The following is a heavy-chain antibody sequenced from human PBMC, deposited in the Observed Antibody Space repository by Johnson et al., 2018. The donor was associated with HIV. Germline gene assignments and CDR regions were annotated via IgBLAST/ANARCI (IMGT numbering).Heavy chain of an antibody. J-gene: IGHJ3*02. CDR3: AKSRAPSRGGAFDI. Sequence: QLVESGGGVVRPGGSLRLSCAASGISFDDYGMSWVRQAPGKGLEWVSGINWNGGSTHHADSVKGRFTISRDNAKKSLYLQMNSLRAEDTALYYCAKSRAPSRGGAFDIWGQGTMVTVSS. D-gene: IGHD3-10*01. CDR2: INWNGGST. V-gene: IGHV3-20*04. CDR1: GISFDDYG.